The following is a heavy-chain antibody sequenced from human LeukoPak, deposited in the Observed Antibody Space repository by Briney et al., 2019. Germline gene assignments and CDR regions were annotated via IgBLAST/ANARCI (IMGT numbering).Heavy chain of an antibody. V-gene: IGHV1-8*03. CDR2: MNPNSGST. CDR1: GYTFTSYD. Sequence: ASVKVSCKASGYTFTSYDINWVRQATGQGLEWMGWMNPNSGSTGYAQKFQGRVTTTRNASISTAYMELSGLRSEDTAVYYCARGRSTGYPYYFEYWGQGTLVTVSS. J-gene: IGHJ4*02. CDR3: ARGRSTGYPYYFEY. D-gene: IGHD5-12*01.